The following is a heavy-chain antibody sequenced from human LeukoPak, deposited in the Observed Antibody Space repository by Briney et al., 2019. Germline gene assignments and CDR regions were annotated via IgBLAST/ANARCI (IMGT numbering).Heavy chain of an antibody. D-gene: IGHD6-13*01. CDR2: IYHSGST. CDR1: GYSISSGYY. V-gene: IGHV4-38-2*02. CDR3: ATADTAAGYYYYYYMDV. J-gene: IGHJ6*03. Sequence: SETLSLTCTVSGYSISSGYYWGWIRQPPGKGLEWIGSIYHSGSTYYNPSLKSRVTISVDTSKNQFSLKLSSVTAADTAVYYCATADTAAGYYYYYYMDVWGKGTMVTVSS.